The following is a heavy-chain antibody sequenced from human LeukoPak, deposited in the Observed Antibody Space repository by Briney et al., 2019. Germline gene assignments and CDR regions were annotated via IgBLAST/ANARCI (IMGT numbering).Heavy chain of an antibody. J-gene: IGHJ6*02. CDR1: GFTFSSYW. CDR3: ARDNTIFGVVVANYYGMDV. Sequence: GGSLRLSCAASGFTFSSYWMHWVRQAPGKGLVWVSRINSDGSSTSYADSVKGRFTISRDNAKNSLYLQMNSLRAEDTAVYYCARDNTIFGVVVANYYGMDVWGQGTTVTVSS. CDR2: INSDGSST. D-gene: IGHD3-3*01. V-gene: IGHV3-74*01.